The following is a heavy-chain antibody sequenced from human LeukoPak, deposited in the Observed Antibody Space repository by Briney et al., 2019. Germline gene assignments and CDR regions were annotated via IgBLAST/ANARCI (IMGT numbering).Heavy chain of an antibody. CDR1: ESTFSRYG. CDR2: TSYDGTSN. V-gene: IGHV3-30*18. Sequence: GGSLRLSCAASESTFSRYGMHWVRQAPGKGLEWVAVTSYDGTSNHYADSVKGRFTISKDNSKNSLYLQMNSLRPEDTAVYYCAKGLAHSLDGVGWSGDYYYGMDVWGKGTTVTVSS. J-gene: IGHJ6*04. D-gene: IGHD6-19*01. CDR3: AKGLAHSLDGVGWSGDYYYGMDV.